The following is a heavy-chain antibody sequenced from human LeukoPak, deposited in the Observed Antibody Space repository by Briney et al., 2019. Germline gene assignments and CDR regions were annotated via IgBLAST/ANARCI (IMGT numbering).Heavy chain of an antibody. J-gene: IGHJ4*02. CDR3: ARGGFRAYYCDS. Sequence: GSLRLSCAASGFTFSSYWMHWVRQAPGKGLVWVSRINSDGSTTNYADSVKGRFTISRDNAKNTLYLQMNSLRAEDTAVYCCARGGFRAYYCDSWGQGTLVTVSS. CDR1: GFTFSSYW. CDR2: INSDGSTT. D-gene: IGHD3-10*01. V-gene: IGHV3-74*01.